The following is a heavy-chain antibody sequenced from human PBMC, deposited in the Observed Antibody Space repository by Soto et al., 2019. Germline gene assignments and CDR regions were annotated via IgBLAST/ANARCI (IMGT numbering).Heavy chain of an antibody. CDR2: IAYSGVT. V-gene: IGHV4-59*02. D-gene: IGHD3-3*01. J-gene: IGHJ6*02. CDR3: ARGPLGDFWSGYYRGGYYYGMDV. Sequence: SETLYLTCAVSGDSVSSHYWSWVRQPPGKGLEFIGYIAYSGVTIYNPSLKSRVTISVDKSKNQFSLKLSSVTAADTAVYYCARGPLGDFWSGYYRGGYYYGMDVWGQGTTVT. CDR1: GDSVSSHY.